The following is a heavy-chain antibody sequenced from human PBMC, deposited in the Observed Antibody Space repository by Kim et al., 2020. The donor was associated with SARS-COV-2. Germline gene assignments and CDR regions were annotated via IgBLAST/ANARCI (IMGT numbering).Heavy chain of an antibody. D-gene: IGHD3-3*01. Sequence: SETLSLTCTVSGGSISSSSYYLGWIRQPPGKGLEWIGSIYYSGSTYYNPSLKSRVTISVDTSKNQFSLKLSSVTAADTAVYYCARSLGAGPSTIFGVVIIPDAFDIWGQGTMVTVSS. J-gene: IGHJ3*02. CDR1: GGSISSSSYY. V-gene: IGHV4-39*01. CDR3: ARSLGAGPSTIFGVVIIPDAFDI. CDR2: IYYSGST.